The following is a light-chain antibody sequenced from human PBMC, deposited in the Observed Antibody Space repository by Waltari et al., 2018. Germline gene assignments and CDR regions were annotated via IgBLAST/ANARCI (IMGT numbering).Light chain of an antibody. CDR3: SCRDNSGFRHV. Sequence: SSDLTQDPAVSVALGQTVRITCQGDSLRSYYATWYQQKPGQAPVLVIFGQNKRRSGIPDRFAGSSSRNTASLTISGAQAEDEADYYCSCRDNSGFRHVFGTGTKVTV. V-gene: IGLV3-19*01. J-gene: IGLJ1*01. CDR2: GQN. CDR1: SLRSYY.